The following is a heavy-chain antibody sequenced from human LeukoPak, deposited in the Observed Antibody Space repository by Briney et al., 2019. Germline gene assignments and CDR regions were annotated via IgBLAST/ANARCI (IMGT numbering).Heavy chain of an antibody. CDR1: GFTFSRYA. V-gene: IGHV3-30-3*01. Sequence: PGGSLRLSCVASGFTFSRYAMHWVRRAPGKGLEWVTFISYDGTNKYYADSVKGRFTISRDNSRNTLFLQVNSLRAEDTAVYYCARDSRYGYSNDYWGQGTLVTVSS. CDR3: ARDSRYGYSNDY. J-gene: IGHJ4*02. CDR2: ISYDGTNK. D-gene: IGHD5-18*01.